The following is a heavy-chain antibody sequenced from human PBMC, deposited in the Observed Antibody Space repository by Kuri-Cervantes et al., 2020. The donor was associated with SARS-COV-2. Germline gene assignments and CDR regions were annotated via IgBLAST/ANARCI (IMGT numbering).Heavy chain of an antibody. CDR3: ARGIYSYGFDY. CDR1: GFTFTSSA. D-gene: IGHD5-18*01. V-gene: IGHV1-58*01. Sequence: SVKVSCKASGFTFTSSAVQWVRQARGQRLEWIGWIVVGSGNTNYAQKFQGRVTITADESTSTAYMELSSLRSEDTAVYYCARGIYSYGFDYWGQGTLVTVSS. CDR2: IVVGSGNT. J-gene: IGHJ4*02.